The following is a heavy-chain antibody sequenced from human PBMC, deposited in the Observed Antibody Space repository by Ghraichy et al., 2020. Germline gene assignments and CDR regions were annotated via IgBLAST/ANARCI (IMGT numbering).Heavy chain of an antibody. CDR1: GYTFTGYY. CDR2: INPNSGGT. D-gene: IGHD1-26*01. V-gene: IGHV1-2*04. J-gene: IGHJ6*02. Sequence: ASVKVSCKASGYTFTGYYMHWVRQAPGQGLEWMGWINPNSGGTNYAQKFQGWVTMTRDTSISTAYMELSRLRSDDTAVYYCARDSRGYSGRDYGMDVWGQGTTVTVSS. CDR3: ARDSRGYSGRDYGMDV.